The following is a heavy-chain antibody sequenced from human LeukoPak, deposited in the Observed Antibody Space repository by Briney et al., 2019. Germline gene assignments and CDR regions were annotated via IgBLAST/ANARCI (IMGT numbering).Heavy chain of an antibody. CDR2: IDWDDDK. J-gene: IGHJ3*02. CDR1: GFSLTTGGMS. CDR3: ARGDTALMGDAFDI. D-gene: IGHD5-18*01. V-gene: IGHV2-70*11. Sequence: SGPTLVNPTQTLTLTFTFSGFSLTTGGMSVSWIRQPPGKALEWLARIDWDDDKYYSTSLKTRLTISKDTSNNQVVLTMTNMDPVDTATYYCARGDTALMGDAFDIWGQGTMVTVSS.